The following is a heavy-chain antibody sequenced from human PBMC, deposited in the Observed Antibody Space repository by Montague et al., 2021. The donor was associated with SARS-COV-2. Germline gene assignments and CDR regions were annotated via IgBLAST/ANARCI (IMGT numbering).Heavy chain of an antibody. V-gene: IGHV3-7*01. Sequence: SLRLSCAVSGLTLDSFLMSWVRQAPGKGLEWVAYIHEDESKRFYLDSVKGRFTISRDSAKSLVYLQMNSLSPEDTSVYYCARARNHGFDIWGHGTTVTVSS. CDR2: IHEDESKR. J-gene: IGHJ3*02. CDR3: ARARNHGFDI. D-gene: IGHD2/OR15-2a*01. CDR1: GLTLDSFL.